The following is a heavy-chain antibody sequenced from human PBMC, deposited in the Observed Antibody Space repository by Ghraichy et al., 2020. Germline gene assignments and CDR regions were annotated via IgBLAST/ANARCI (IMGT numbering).Heavy chain of an antibody. J-gene: IGHJ4*02. V-gene: IGHV3-23*01. CDR2: ISGSGTST. Sequence: GGSLRLSCAASGFTFSNYAMRWVRQAPGKGLEWVSGISGSGTSTYYADSVKGRFTISRDNSKNTLYLQMNSLRAEDTAVYYCAKGLNYYFDYWGQGTLVTVSS. CDR1: GFTFSNYA. CDR3: AKGLNYYFDY. D-gene: IGHD3-16*01.